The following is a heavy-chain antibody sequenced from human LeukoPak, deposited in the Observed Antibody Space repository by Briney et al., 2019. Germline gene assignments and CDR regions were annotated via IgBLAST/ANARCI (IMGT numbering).Heavy chain of an antibody. CDR3: ARVGESDFDY. CDR2: IYYSGST. V-gene: IGHV4-59*12. J-gene: IGHJ4*02. D-gene: IGHD3-10*01. Sequence: KTSETLSLTCTVSGGSISSYYWSWIRQPPGKGLEWIGYIYYSGSTNYNPSLKSRVTMSVDTSKNQFSLKLSSVTAADTAVYYCARVGESDFDYWGQGTLVTVSS. CDR1: GGSISSYY.